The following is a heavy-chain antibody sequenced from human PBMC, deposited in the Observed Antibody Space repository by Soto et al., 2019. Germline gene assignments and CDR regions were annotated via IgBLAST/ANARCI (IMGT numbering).Heavy chain of an antibody. D-gene: IGHD6-6*01. J-gene: IGHJ5*02. CDR1: GGSISSGGYY. V-gene: IGHV4-31*03. CDR3: ARVIIWGGAARPGWFDP. Sequence: SETLSLTCTVSGGSISSGGYYWSWIRQHPGKGLEWIGYIYYSGSTYYNPSLKSRVTISVDTSKNQFSLKLSSVTAADTAVYYCARVIIWGGAARPGWFDPWGQGTLVTVSS. CDR2: IYYSGST.